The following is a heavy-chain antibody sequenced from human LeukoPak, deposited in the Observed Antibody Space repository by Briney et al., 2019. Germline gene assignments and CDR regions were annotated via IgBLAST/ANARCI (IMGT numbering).Heavy chain of an antibody. V-gene: IGHV3-30*02. Sequence: GGSLRLSCAASGFTFSSYGMHWVRQAPGKGLEWVAFIRYDGSNKYYADSVKGRFTISRDNSKNTLYLQMNSLRAEDTAVYYCAKDPGYWSGYQDYWGQGTLVTVSS. CDR2: IRYDGSNK. CDR1: GFTFSSYG. J-gene: IGHJ4*02. D-gene: IGHD3-3*01. CDR3: AKDPGYWSGYQDY.